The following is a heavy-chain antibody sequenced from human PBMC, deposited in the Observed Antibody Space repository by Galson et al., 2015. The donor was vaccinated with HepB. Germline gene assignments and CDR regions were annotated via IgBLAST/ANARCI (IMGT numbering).Heavy chain of an antibody. V-gene: IGHV1-18*04. CDR2: ISAYNGNT. Sequence: SVKVSCKASGYTFTSYGISWVRQAPGQGLEWMGWISAYNGNTNYAQKLQGRVTMTTDTSTSTAYMELRSLRSDDTAVYYCASHKGRIVVVQAAISTDFWYMDVWGKGTTVTVSS. CDR3: ASHKGRIVVVQAAISTDFWYMDV. D-gene: IGHD2-2*02. J-gene: IGHJ6*03. CDR1: GYTFTSYG.